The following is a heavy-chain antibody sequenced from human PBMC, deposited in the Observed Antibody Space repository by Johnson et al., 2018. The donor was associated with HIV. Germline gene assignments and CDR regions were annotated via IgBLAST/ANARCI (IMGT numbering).Heavy chain of an antibody. Sequence: EVQVVESGGDLVQPGGSLRLSCVASGFSFSNYWMHWVRQAPGKGPVWVSRISPDESKTDYADSVKGRFTISRDNAKNTLHLQMNSLRGEDTAVYYCAKDMRIAARPAVGAFDIWGQGTMVTVSS. V-gene: IGHV3-74*01. CDR3: AKDMRIAARPAVGAFDI. CDR1: GFSFSNYW. D-gene: IGHD6-6*01. J-gene: IGHJ3*02. CDR2: ISPDESKT.